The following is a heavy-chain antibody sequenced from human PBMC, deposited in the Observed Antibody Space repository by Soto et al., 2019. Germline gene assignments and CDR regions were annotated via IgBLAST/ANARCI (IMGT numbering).Heavy chain of an antibody. V-gene: IGHV4-59*01. D-gene: IGHD6-19*01. J-gene: IGHJ3*02. CDR1: GGSISSYD. Sequence: TSETLSLTCSVSGGSISSYDWSWIRQPPGKGLEWIGYIYYSGSTNYNPSLKSRVTISVDTSKNQSSLKLSSVTAADTAVYYCARVRAVARYEAFDIWGQGTMVTVSS. CDR2: IYYSGST. CDR3: ARVRAVARYEAFDI.